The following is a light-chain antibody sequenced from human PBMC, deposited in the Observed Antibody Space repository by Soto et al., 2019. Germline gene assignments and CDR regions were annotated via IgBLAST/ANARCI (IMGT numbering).Light chain of an antibody. Sequence: QSALTQPASVSGSPGQSITISCTGTSSDVGVYNFVSWYQQHPSKVPKLMIYQVGYRPSGVSNRFSGSKSGNTASLTISGLQAEDEADYYCSSFTTSHIYVFGTGTKLTVL. CDR2: QVG. CDR3: SSFTTSHIYV. V-gene: IGLV2-14*01. CDR1: SSDVGVYNF. J-gene: IGLJ1*01.